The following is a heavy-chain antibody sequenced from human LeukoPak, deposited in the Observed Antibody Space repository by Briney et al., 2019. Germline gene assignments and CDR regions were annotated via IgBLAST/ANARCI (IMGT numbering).Heavy chain of an antibody. V-gene: IGHV3-53*01. CDR1: GFTVSSHY. J-gene: IGHJ3*02. Sequence: GGSLRLSCAASGFTVSSHYMTWVRQAPGKGLEWVSVIYSDDTTYYADSVKGRFTISRGNSKNTLYLQMSSLRPEDTAVYYCARGLNYHDWEFPDLFDIWGQGTMVTVSS. CDR3: ARGLNYHDWEFPDLFDI. D-gene: IGHD3-22*01. CDR2: IYSDDTT.